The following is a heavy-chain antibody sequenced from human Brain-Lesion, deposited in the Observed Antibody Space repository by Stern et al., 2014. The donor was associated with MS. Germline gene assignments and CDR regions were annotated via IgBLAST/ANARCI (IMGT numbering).Heavy chain of an antibody. CDR2: INPTTGGT. J-gene: IGHJ6*02. Sequence: QVQLVESGAEVKKPGASVKVSCKTSGYIFTGYYIHWVRQAPGQGLEGMAWINPTTGGTKNEQKFQGRGTRSRATAVSTGHVELSSLTSDDTAVYYCARDQRGITIFGVVTDYYYLGMDVWGQGTTVTVSS. D-gene: IGHD3-3*01. V-gene: IGHV1-2*02. CDR1: GYIFTGYY. CDR3: ARDQRGITIFGVVTDYYYLGMDV.